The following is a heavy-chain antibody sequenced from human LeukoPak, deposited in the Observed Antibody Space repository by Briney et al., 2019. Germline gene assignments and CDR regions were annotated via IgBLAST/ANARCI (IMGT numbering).Heavy chain of an antibody. CDR3: ARGNYYGMDV. CDR2: INRDGSTT. J-gene: IGHJ6*02. Sequence: PGGSLRLSCAASESTFSKFWMHWVRQAPGEGLVWVSGINRDGSTTTYADSVKGRFTVSRDNAKNTLYLQMNSLRAEDTAVYYCARGNYYGMDVWGQGTTVTVSS. V-gene: IGHV3-74*03. CDR1: ESTFSKFW. D-gene: IGHD2/OR15-2a*01.